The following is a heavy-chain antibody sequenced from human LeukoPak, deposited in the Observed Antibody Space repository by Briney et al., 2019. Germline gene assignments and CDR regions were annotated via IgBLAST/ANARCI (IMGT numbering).Heavy chain of an antibody. Sequence: GASVKVSCKTSGYTFTDFYMCWVRQAPGQGLEWMGWINPNSGGTDYAQKFQGRVTMTRDTSISTAYMELSRLTSDDTAVYFCARDQGGRGTGFDYWGQGALVTVSS. D-gene: IGHD1-1*01. CDR1: GYTFTDFY. V-gene: IGHV1-2*02. J-gene: IGHJ4*02. CDR3: ARDQGGRGTGFDY. CDR2: INPNSGGT.